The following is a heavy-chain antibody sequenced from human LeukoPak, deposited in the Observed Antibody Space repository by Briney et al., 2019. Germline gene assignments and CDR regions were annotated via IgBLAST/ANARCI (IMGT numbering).Heavy chain of an antibody. CDR2: IYHNGRT. Sequence: SVTLSLTCTVSGAPFSNDYWSWVRQAPGKGLEWIGYIYHNGRTNYSASLKSRITMSIDTSQNQFSLKLTSVTAADTAVYYCARASEGIGYFDTWGRGSLVTVSS. CDR3: ARASEGIGYFDT. CDR1: GAPFSNDY. J-gene: IGHJ4*02. D-gene: IGHD3-3*01. V-gene: IGHV4-59*01.